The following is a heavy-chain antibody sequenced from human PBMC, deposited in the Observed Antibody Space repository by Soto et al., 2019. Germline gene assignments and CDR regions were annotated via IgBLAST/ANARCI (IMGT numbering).Heavy chain of an antibody. V-gene: IGHV4-34*01. CDR1: GGSFSGYY. CDR2: INHSGST. D-gene: IGHD3-10*01. J-gene: IGHJ6*02. CDR3: ARGGGSGFYYYYYGMDV. Sequence: SETLSLTCAVYGGSFSGYYWSWIRQPPGKGLEWIGEINHSGSTNYNPSLKSRVTISVDTSKNQFSLKLSSVTAADTAVYYCARGGGSGFYYYYYGMDVWGQGTTVTVSS.